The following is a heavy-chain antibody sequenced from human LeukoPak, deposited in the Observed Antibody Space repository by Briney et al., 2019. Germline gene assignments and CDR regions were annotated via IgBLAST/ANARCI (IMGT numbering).Heavy chain of an antibody. J-gene: IGHJ4*02. D-gene: IGHD3-22*01. V-gene: IGHV3-11*01. Sequence: PGGSLRLSCAASGFTFSDYYMSWIRQAPGKGLEWVSYISSSGSTIYYADSVKGRFTISRDNAKNSLYLPMNSLRAEDTAVYYCARRGYGGQYPLYSSGYLDYWGQGTLVTVSS. CDR1: GFTFSDYY. CDR3: ARRGYGGQYPLYSSGYLDY. CDR2: ISSSGSTI.